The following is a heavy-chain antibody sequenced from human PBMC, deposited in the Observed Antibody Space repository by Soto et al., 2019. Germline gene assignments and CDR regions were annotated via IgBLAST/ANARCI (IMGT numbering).Heavy chain of an antibody. CDR2: IIPIFGTA. D-gene: IGHD3-10*01. J-gene: IGHJ6*02. CDR3: ARDWHRRGVIGSIYYYYGMDV. Sequence: GASVKVSCKASGGTFSSYAISWVRQAPGQGLEWMGGIIPIFGTANYAQKFQGRVTITADESTSTAYMELSSLRSEDTAVYYCARDWHRRGVIGSIYYYYGMDVWG. CDR1: GGTFSSYA. V-gene: IGHV1-69*13.